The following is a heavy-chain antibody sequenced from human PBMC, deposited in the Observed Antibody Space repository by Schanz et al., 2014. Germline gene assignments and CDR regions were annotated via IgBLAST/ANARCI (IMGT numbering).Heavy chain of an antibody. CDR3: AKVAQAATYLDS. CDR1: GFTFSDYY. Sequence: QVPLVESGGGLVQPGGSLRLSCAASGFTFSDYYMTWIRQAPGKGLEWVSDISDSGDSTHYADSVKGRFTISRDNAKNSLFLQMNSLSAEDTAVYYCAKVAQAATYLDSWGLGTLVTVSS. V-gene: IGHV3-11*01. CDR2: ISDSGDST. J-gene: IGHJ4*02. D-gene: IGHD2-15*01.